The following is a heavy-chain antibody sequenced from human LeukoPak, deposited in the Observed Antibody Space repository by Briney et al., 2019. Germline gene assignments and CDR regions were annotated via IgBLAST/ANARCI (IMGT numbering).Heavy chain of an antibody. J-gene: IGHJ3*01. Sequence: GGSLRLSCEASGFIFSTYAMAWVRQAPGKGLDWVSVIGASGAETYYSDSAKGRFTVSRDNSKDTLFLHMSSLRAEDTAVYFCAARPRDSSGYYLGAFDAWGQGTTVTVSS. CDR3: AARPRDSSGYYLGAFDA. D-gene: IGHD3-22*01. CDR2: IGASGAET. V-gene: IGHV3-23*01. CDR1: GFIFSTYA.